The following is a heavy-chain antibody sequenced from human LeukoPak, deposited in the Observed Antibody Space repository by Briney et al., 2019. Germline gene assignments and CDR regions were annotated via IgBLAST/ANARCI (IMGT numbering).Heavy chain of an antibody. D-gene: IGHD6-13*01. J-gene: IGHJ5*02. CDR2: IYYSGST. V-gene: IGHV4-61*05. CDR1: GGSISSSSYY. Sequence: SETLSLTCTVSGGSISSSSYYWGWIRQPPGKGLEWIGYIYYSGSTNYNPSLKSRVTISVDTSKNQFSLKLSSVTAADTAVYYCARQLVPYNWFDPWGQGTLVTVSS. CDR3: ARQLVPYNWFDP.